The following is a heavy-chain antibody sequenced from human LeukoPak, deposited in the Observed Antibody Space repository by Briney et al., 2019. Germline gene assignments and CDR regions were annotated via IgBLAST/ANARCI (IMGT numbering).Heavy chain of an antibody. V-gene: IGHV1-69*04. J-gene: IGHJ4*02. Sequence: ASVKVSCKASGGTFSSYAISWVRQAPGQGLEWMGRIIPILGIANYAQKFQGRVTMTTDTSTSTAYMELRSLRSDDTAVYYCARVCTSCRSGIDYWGQGTLVTVSS. D-gene: IGHD1-26*01. CDR2: IIPILGIA. CDR1: GGTFSSYA. CDR3: ARVCTSCRSGIDY.